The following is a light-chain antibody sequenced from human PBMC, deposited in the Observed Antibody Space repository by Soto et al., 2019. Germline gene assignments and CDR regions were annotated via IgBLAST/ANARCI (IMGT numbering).Light chain of an antibody. CDR3: AAWDDSTKSHV. CDR2: YDD. Sequence: QSVLTQPPSVSGAPRQRFTISCSLISSNIGSNAVNWYQQFPGKAPKLLIYYDDLLASGVSARFSGSKSGTSASLAISGLQSEDEADYYCAAWDDSTKSHVFGTGTKVTVL. J-gene: IGLJ1*01. V-gene: IGLV1-36*01. CDR1: SSNIGSNA.